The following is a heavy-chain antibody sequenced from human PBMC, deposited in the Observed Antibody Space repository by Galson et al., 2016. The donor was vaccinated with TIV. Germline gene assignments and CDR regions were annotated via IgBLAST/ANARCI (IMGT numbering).Heavy chain of an antibody. CDR2: IIPMFGTA. CDR1: GGTFSSYV. Sequence: SVKVSCKASGGTFSSYVIKWVRQAPGQGLEWMGEIIPMFGTANYAQKFQGRVTITADESTSTAYMELSNLRSEDTAVYYCAKDRNTAFDTHYSYYGLDVWGQGTTVIVSS. J-gene: IGHJ6*02. D-gene: IGHD5-18*01. V-gene: IGHV1-69*13. CDR3: AKDRNTAFDTHYSYYGLDV.